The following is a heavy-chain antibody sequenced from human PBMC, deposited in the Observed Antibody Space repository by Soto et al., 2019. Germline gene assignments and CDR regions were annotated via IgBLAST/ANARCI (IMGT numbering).Heavy chain of an antibody. CDR3: ARVTMVRGVYYYYYYGMDV. J-gene: IGHJ6*02. CDR1: GFTFSSYE. Sequence: EVQLVESGGGLVQPGGSLRLSCAASGFTFSSYEMNWVRQAPGKGLEWVSYISSSGSTIYYADSVKGRFTISRDNAKNSLYLQMNSLRAEDTAVYYCARVTMVRGVYYYYYYGMDVWGQGTTVTVSS. V-gene: IGHV3-48*03. CDR2: ISSSGSTI. D-gene: IGHD3-10*01.